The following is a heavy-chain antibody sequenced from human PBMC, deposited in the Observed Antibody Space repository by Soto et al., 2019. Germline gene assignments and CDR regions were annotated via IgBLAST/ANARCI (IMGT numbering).Heavy chain of an antibody. CDR3: ARETLSFGSALDV. J-gene: IGHJ6*02. Sequence: GGSLRLSCAASGFRFDDYNIHWVRQAPGKGLEWVSLITWNGGNTYYADSVKGRFTISRDGTTKSVSLQMTSLKTEDTGLYYCARETLSFGSALDVWGQGTSVTVSS. CDR2: ITWNGGNT. D-gene: IGHD3-3*01. CDR1: GFRFDDYN. V-gene: IGHV3-43*01.